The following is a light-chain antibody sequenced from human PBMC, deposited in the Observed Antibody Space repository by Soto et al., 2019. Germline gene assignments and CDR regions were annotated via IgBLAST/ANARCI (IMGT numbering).Light chain of an antibody. CDR1: QSVSSN. Sequence: EIVMTQSPATLSVSPGERATLSCRASQSVSSNLAWYQQSPGQAPRLLIYGASTRATGIPARFSGSGSGTEFTLTISSLQSEDFGVYYCQQYYNWPPGTFGQGTKLEIK. V-gene: IGKV3-15*01. CDR3: QQYYNWPPGT. CDR2: GAS. J-gene: IGKJ2*02.